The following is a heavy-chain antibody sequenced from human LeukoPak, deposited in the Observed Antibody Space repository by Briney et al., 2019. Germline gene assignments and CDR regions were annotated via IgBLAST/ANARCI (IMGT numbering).Heavy chain of an antibody. V-gene: IGHV3-23*01. CDR2: ISGGGATT. D-gene: IGHD6-19*01. J-gene: IGHJ4*02. CDR1: GFTFSNYA. CDR3: AKDPAQSSSAWWYYFDY. Sequence: GGSLRLSCATSGFTFSNYAMSWVRQAPGKGLEWVSGISGGGATTYYADSVKGRFSISRDNSKNTLCLQMNSLKAEDTATYYCAKDPAQSSSAWWYYFDYWGQGTPVTVSS.